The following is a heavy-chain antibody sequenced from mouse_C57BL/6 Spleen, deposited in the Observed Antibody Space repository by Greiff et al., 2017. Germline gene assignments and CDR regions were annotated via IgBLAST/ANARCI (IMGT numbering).Heavy chain of an antibody. V-gene: IGHV1-42*01. J-gene: IGHJ3*01. CDR3: ARSALGFWFAY. CDR1: GYSFTGYY. CDR2: INPRTGGT. D-gene: IGHD4-1*01. Sequence: VQLQQSGPELVKPGASVKISCKASGYSFTGYYMNWVKQSPEKSLEWIGEINPRTGGTTYNQKYKAKATLTVDKSSSTAYMLLKSLTSEDSAVYYCARSALGFWFAYGGQGTLVTVSA.